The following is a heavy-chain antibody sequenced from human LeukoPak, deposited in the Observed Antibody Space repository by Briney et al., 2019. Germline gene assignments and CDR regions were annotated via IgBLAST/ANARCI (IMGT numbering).Heavy chain of an antibody. J-gene: IGHJ4*02. CDR2: IGSDGRTT. Sequence: GGSLRLSCAASGFTFSSYWMHWVRQGPGKGPVWVSRIGSDGRTTSYADSVKGRFTISRDNAKNTLYLQMDSLRAEDTAVYYCARGYGSSGDEKIFDYWGQGTLVTVSS. CDR1: GFTFSSYW. D-gene: IGHD6-19*01. CDR3: ARGYGSSGDEKIFDY. V-gene: IGHV3-74*01.